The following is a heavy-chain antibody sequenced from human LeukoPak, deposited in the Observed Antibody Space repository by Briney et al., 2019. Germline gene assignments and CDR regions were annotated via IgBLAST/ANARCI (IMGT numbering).Heavy chain of an antibody. D-gene: IGHD3-10*01. Sequence: GGSLRLSCAASGFSFSNYWVHWVRQAPGKGREWVANIKPDGSQKYYVDSVKGRFTISRENAKNSLYLQMGSLRAEDTAIYYCARAVGGGESYWGQGTLVTVSS. CDR2: IKPDGSQK. J-gene: IGHJ4*02. V-gene: IGHV3-7*04. CDR3: ARAVGGGESY. CDR1: GFSFSNYW.